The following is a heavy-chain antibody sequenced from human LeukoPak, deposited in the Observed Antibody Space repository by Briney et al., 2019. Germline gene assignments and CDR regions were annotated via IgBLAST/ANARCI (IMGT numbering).Heavy chain of an antibody. D-gene: IGHD3-10*01. CDR1: GFTFSNAW. V-gene: IGHV3-15*01. CDR3: TTVYYGSGSYAFDI. CDR2: IKSKTDGGTT. Sequence: GGSLRLSCAASGFTFSNAWMSWVRQAPGKGLEWVGRIKSKTDGGTTDYAAPVKGRFTISRDDSKNTLYLQMNSLKTEDTAVYYCTTVYYGSGSYAFDIWGQGTMVTVSS. J-gene: IGHJ3*02.